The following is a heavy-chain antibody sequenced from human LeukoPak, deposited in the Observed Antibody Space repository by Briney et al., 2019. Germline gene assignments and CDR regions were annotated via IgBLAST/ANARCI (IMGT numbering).Heavy chain of an antibody. J-gene: IGHJ4*02. CDR2: TYYRSKWYN. D-gene: IGHD3-10*01. CDR1: GDSVSSNSAA. CDR3: ARAANVLLWFGELLSENYFDY. V-gene: IGHV6-1*01. Sequence: SQTLSLTCAISGDSVSSNSAAWNWIRQSPSRGLEWLGRTYYRSKWYNDYAVSVKSRITINPDTYKNQFSLQLNSVTPEDTAVYYCARAANVLLWFGELLSENYFDYWGQGTLVTVSS.